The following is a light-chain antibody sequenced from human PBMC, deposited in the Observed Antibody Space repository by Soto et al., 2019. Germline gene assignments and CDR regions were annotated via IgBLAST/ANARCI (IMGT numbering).Light chain of an antibody. CDR3: QQYGSSPYT. CDR2: DAS. V-gene: IGKV3D-20*01. Sequence: EIVLTQSPATLSLSPGERATLSCGASQSLSSSYLAWYQQKPGLAPRLLIYDASSRATGIPDRFGGSGSGTDFTLTISRLEPEEFAMYYCQQYGSSPYTFGQGTKLEIK. CDR1: QSLSSSY. J-gene: IGKJ2*01.